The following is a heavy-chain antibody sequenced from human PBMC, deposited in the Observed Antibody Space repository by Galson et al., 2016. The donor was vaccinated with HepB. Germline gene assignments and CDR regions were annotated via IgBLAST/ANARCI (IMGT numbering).Heavy chain of an antibody. V-gene: IGHV1-3*01. D-gene: IGHD4-23*01. CDR1: GGTFSTYA. CDR2: INAGNGNT. CDR3: AIVRWSAGFDH. Sequence: VKVSCKASGGTFSTYAISWVRQAPGQGLEWMGWINAGNGNTKYSQKFQGRVTITRDTSASTAYMELSSLRSEDTAVYYCAIVRWSAGFDHWGQGTLVTVSS. J-gene: IGHJ4*02.